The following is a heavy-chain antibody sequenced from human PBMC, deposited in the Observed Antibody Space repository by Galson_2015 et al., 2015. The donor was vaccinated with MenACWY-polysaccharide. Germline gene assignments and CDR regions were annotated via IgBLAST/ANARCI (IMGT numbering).Heavy chain of an antibody. Sequence: SVKVSCKASGYTLTGYYMQWVRQAPGQGLEWMGWINANSGGTKFAQKFQGRVTMTRDTSISTAYMELRRLRFDATAVYYCARGTGVVLSSTSNSWPRDYWGQGTLVTVSS. CDR2: INANSGGT. J-gene: IGHJ4*02. CDR1: GYTLTGYY. D-gene: IGHD6-13*01. V-gene: IGHV1-2*02. CDR3: ARGTGVVLSSTSNSWPRDY.